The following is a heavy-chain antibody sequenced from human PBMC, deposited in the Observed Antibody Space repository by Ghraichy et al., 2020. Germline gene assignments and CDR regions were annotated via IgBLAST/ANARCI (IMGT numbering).Heavy chain of an antibody. J-gene: IGHJ4*02. Sequence: GGSLRLSCAASGFTVSTNYMNWVRRAPGRGLEWVSVIFGGGSTYYGGSVKGRFTISRDNSKNTMYLQMNSLRAADTAVYYCARGGSCSNGVCYYLDYWGQGTLVTVSS. CDR2: IFGGGST. V-gene: IGHV3-53*01. CDR1: GFTVSTNY. CDR3: ARGGSCSNGVCYYLDY. D-gene: IGHD2-8*01.